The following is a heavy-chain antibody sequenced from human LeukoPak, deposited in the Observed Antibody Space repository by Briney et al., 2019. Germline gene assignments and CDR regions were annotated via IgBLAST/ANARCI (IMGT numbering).Heavy chain of an antibody. CDR3: ARGRLFSGYRGNVGHEDFDY. Sequence: SETLSLTCAVYGGPFSGYYCTWIRQPPGKGLEWIGEINQGGTTNYNPSLRSRVTILIDTSRNQFSLRLSSVTAADTAVYYCARGRLFSGYRGNVGHEDFDYWGQGSLVTVSS. J-gene: IGHJ4*02. CDR1: GGPFSGYY. V-gene: IGHV4-34*01. D-gene: IGHD5-12*01. CDR2: INQGGTT.